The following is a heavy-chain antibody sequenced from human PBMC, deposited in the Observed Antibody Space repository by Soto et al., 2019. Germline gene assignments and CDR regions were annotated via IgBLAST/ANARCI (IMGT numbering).Heavy chain of an antibody. J-gene: IGHJ3*02. CDR3: MVVTAHDAFDI. D-gene: IGHD2-21*02. CDR2: ISYDGSNK. V-gene: IGHV3-30*03. CDR1: GFTFSSYG. Sequence: PGGSLRLSCAASGFTFSSYGMHWVRQAPGKGLEWVAVISYDGSNKYYADSVKGRFTISRDNSTNTVYLQMNSLRAEDTTVYYCMVVTAHDAFDIWGQGTMVTVSS.